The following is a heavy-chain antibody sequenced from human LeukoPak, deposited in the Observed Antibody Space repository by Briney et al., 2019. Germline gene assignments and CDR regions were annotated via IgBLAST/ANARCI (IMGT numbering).Heavy chain of an antibody. Sequence: GGSLRLSCAASGFTFSSYSMNWVRQAPGKGLEWVSSISSSSSYIYYADSVKGRFTISRDNAKNSLYLQMNSLRAEDTAVYHCAKQYYYDSSGYYPLLVGYYGMDVWGQGTTVTVSS. CDR3: AKQYYYDSSGYYPLLVGYYGMDV. J-gene: IGHJ6*02. CDR1: GFTFSSYS. V-gene: IGHV3-21*04. D-gene: IGHD3-22*01. CDR2: ISSSSSYI.